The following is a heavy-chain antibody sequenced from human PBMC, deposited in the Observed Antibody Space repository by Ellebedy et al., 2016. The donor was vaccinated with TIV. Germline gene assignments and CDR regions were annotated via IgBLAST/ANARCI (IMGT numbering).Heavy chain of an antibody. CDR1: GGSFSDYY. CDR2: INHSGST. V-gene: IGHV4-34*01. J-gene: IGHJ2*01. D-gene: IGHD4-17*01. Sequence: SETLSLTCAVYGGSFSDYYWSWIRQPPGKGLEWIGEINHSGSTNYNPSPKSRVTISVDTSKNQFSLKLSSVTAADTAVFYCARRVTTTIRANWYFDLWGRGTLVTVSS. CDR3: ARRVTTTIRANWYFDL.